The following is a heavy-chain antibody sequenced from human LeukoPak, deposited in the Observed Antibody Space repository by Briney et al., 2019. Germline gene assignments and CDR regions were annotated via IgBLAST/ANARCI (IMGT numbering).Heavy chain of an antibody. CDR3: ARAGAYSSSSPAGL. D-gene: IGHD6-6*01. J-gene: IGHJ4*02. Sequence: VGTLRLSCTASGFTFSSYWVSWVRQTPGKGLEWVAIILQDRSEKNYVASVKGQFTISSYNAKNSGYLQVNGLRAEDTAVYYCARAGAYSSSSPAGLRGQGTLVTVSS. CDR1: GFTFSSYW. CDR2: ILQDRSEK. V-gene: IGHV3-7*01.